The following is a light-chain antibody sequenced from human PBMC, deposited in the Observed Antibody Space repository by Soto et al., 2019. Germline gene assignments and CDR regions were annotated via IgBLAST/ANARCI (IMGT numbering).Light chain of an antibody. J-gene: IGKJ3*01. CDR3: QQYDNLPRT. CDR2: DAS. CDR1: QDISNY. Sequence: DIQMTQSPSSLSASVGDRVTITCQASQDISNYLNWYQQKPGKAPKLLIYDASNFETGVPSRFSGSGSGTDFTFTISSLQPEDIATYYCQQYDNLPRTFGPGTNVDIK. V-gene: IGKV1-33*01.